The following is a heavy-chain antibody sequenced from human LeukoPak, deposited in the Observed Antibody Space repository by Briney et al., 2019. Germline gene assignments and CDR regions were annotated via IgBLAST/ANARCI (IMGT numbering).Heavy chain of an antibody. V-gene: IGHV4-4*07. J-gene: IGHJ1*01. CDR1: GESITTFY. D-gene: IGHD6-19*01. CDR2: TASP. CDR3: ATNGWYCLDH. Sequence: SETLSLTCTVSGESITTFYWSWIRQSAGKGLEWIGNTASPDHNPSLKGRVTVTTDTSKNQFSLKLSSVTAADTAVYYCATNGWYCLDHWGQGALVTVSS.